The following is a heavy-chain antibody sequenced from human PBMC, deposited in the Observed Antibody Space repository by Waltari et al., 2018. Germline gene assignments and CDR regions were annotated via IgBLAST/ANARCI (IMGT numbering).Heavy chain of an antibody. CDR2: ISSSGSTI. CDR3: ARALVTTNAFDI. V-gene: IGHV3-48*03. CDR1: GFTFSSYE. Sequence: EVQLVVSGGGLVQPGGSLRLSCADSGFTFSSYELNWVRQARGRGLEWVSYISSSGSTIYYADSVKGRFTISRDNAKNSLYLQMNSLRAEDTAVYYCARALVTTNAFDIWGQGTMVTVSS. J-gene: IGHJ3*02. D-gene: IGHD2-21*02.